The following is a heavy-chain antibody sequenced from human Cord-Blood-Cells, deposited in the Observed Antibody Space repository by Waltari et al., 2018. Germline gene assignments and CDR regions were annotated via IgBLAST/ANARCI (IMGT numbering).Heavy chain of an antibody. CDR2: IYYSGST. D-gene: IGHD1-26*01. CDR3: ARVAVGASENYYMDV. Sequence: QVQLQESGPGLVKPSETLSLTCTVSGGSISSYYWSWIRQPPGKGLEWIGYIYYSGSTNYNPSLKSRVTISVDTSKNQFSLKLSSVTAADTAVYYCARVAVGASENYYMDVWGKGTTVTVSS. J-gene: IGHJ6*03. CDR1: GGSISSYY. V-gene: IGHV4-59*01.